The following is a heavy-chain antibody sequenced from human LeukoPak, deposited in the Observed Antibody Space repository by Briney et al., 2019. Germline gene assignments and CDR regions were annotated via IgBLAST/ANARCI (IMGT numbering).Heavy chain of an antibody. D-gene: IGHD1-26*01. J-gene: IGHJ3*02. Sequence: SETLSLTCAVYGGSFSGYYWSWIRQPPGKGLEWIGEINHSGSTNYTPSLKSRVTISVDTSKNQFSLKLSSVTAADTAVYYCARWRSGSYLGSYDAFDIWGQGTMVTVSS. CDR3: ARWRSGSYLGSYDAFDI. CDR1: GGSFSGYY. V-gene: IGHV4-34*01. CDR2: INHSGST.